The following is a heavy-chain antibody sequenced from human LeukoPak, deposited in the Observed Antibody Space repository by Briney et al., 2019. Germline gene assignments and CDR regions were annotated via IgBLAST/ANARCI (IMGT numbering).Heavy chain of an antibody. CDR2: INHSGST. CDR1: GGSIRSSSYY. Sequence: SETLSLTCTVSGGSIRSSSYYWGWIRQPPGKGLEWIGEINHSGSTNYNPSLKSRVTISVDTSKNQFSLKLSSVTAADTAVYYCARADTLSYYFDYWGQGTLVTVSS. V-gene: IGHV4-39*07. J-gene: IGHJ4*02. CDR3: ARADTLSYYFDY. D-gene: IGHD3-16*02.